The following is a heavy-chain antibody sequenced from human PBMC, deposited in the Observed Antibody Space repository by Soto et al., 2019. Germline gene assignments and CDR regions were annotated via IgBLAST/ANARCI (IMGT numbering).Heavy chain of an antibody. V-gene: IGHV3-33*01. D-gene: IGHD1-26*01. CDR3: ARGGGSGSSFVGYYYYTLDV. CDR2: IWYDGSNK. Sequence: QVQLVESGGGVVQPGRSLRLSCTASGFTFSTYGMHWVRQAPGKGLEWVTVIWYDGSNKYYADSVKGRFTISRDNSKNTQYLQMNSLRGDDTAVYYCARGGGSGSSFVGYYYYTLDVWGQGTTVTVSS. J-gene: IGHJ6*02. CDR1: GFTFSTYG.